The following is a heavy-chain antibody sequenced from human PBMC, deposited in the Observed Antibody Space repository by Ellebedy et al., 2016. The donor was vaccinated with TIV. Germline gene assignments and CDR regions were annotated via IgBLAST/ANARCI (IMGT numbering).Heavy chain of an antibody. V-gene: IGHV3-21*01. D-gene: IGHD5-12*01. CDR3: ARDRVGTITNAGGDY. CDR1: GFTFSSYS. Sequence: GESLKISCAASGFTFSSYSMNWVHQAPGKGLEWVSSICSSSSYIYYADSVKGRFTISRDNAKNSLYLQMNSLRAEDTAVYYCARDRVGTITNAGGDYWGQGTLVTASS. CDR2: ICSSSSYI. J-gene: IGHJ4*02.